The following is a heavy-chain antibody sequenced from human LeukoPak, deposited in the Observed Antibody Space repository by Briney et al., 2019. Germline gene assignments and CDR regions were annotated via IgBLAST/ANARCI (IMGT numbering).Heavy chain of an antibody. CDR2: INHSGST. D-gene: IGHD3-22*01. J-gene: IGHJ4*02. V-gene: IGHV4-39*07. Sequence: SETLSLTCTVSGGSISSSSYYWGWIRQPPGKGLEWIGEINHSGSTNYNPSLKSRVTISVDTSKNQFSLKLSSVTAADTAVYYCARGRDSSGYYYDDDYWGQGTLVTVSS. CDR1: GGSISSSSYY. CDR3: ARGRDSSGYYYDDDY.